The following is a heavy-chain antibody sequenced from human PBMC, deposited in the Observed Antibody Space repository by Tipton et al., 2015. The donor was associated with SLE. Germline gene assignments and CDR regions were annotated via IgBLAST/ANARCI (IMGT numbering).Heavy chain of an antibody. Sequence: TLSLTCNVSGYSISSGYYWGWIRQSPGKGLEWIGSVHHSGSTYYNPSLRSRLTISVGTSKNQFSLKLSSVTAADTAVYYCARDRDTAKVFIDWGQGTLVTVSS. J-gene: IGHJ4*02. D-gene: IGHD5-18*01. V-gene: IGHV4-38-2*02. CDR2: VHHSGST. CDR3: ARDRDTAKVFID. CDR1: GYSISSGYY.